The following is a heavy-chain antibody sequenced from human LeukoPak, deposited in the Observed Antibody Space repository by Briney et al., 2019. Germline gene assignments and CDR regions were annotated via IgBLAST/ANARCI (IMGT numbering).Heavy chain of an antibody. Sequence: SETLSLTCTVSGGSIRGLYWSWIRQPPGKGLEWIGYIYYSGSTTYNPSLKSRVTISVDTSKNQFSLRLRSVTAADTALYYCARVYAYGDTGSFDYWGQGALVTVSS. V-gene: IGHV4-59*01. D-gene: IGHD4-17*01. CDR1: GGSIRGLY. CDR2: IYYSGST. J-gene: IGHJ4*02. CDR3: ARVYAYGDTGSFDY.